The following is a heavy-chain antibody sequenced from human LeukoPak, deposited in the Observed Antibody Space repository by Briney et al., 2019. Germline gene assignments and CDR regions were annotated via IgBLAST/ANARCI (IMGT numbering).Heavy chain of an antibody. Sequence: SVKVSRKASGGTFSSYAISWVRQAPGQGLEWMGGIIPIFGTANYAQKFQGRVTITTDESTSTAYMELSSLRSEDTAVYYCAREAGIVVGSTFDYWGQGTLVTVSS. CDR1: GGTFSSYA. CDR3: AREAGIVVGSTFDY. D-gene: IGHD3-22*01. J-gene: IGHJ4*02. CDR2: IIPIFGTA. V-gene: IGHV1-69*05.